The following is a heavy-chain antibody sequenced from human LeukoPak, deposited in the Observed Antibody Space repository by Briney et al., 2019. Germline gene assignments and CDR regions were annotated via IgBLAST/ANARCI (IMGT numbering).Heavy chain of an antibody. CDR3: ARGLRGSHIDY. J-gene: IGHJ4*02. D-gene: IGHD1-26*01. CDR2: ISYDGSNK. V-gene: IGHV3-30-3*01. CDR1: GFTFSSYA. Sequence: PGRSLRLSCAASGFTFSSYAMHWVRQAPGKGLEWVAVISYDGSNKYYADSVKGRFTISRDNSKNTLYLQMNSLRAEDTAVYYCARGLRGSHIDYWGQGTLVTVSS.